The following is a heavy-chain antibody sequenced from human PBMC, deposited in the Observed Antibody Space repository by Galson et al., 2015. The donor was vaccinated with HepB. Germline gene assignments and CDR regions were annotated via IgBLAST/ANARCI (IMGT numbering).Heavy chain of an antibody. CDR2: ISGSGGST. V-gene: IGHV3-23*01. J-gene: IGHJ6*02. CDR1: GFTFSSYA. Sequence: SLRLSCAASGFTFSSYAMSWVRQAPGKGLEWVSAISGSGGSTYYADSVKGRFTISRDNSKNTLYLQMNSLRAEDTAVYYYAKDSWRELLREDYGMDVWGQGTTVTVSS. D-gene: IGHD1-26*01. CDR3: AKDSWRELLREDYGMDV.